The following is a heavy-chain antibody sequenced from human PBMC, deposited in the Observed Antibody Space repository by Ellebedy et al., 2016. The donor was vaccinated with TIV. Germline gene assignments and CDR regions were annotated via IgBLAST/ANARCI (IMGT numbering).Heavy chain of an antibody. CDR3: VRDLRGNSYVLDF. CDR2: ISTSSSTI. Sequence: GGSLRLSXAASGFTFSVHSMNWVRQAPGKGLEWLSYISTSSSTIYYTDSVKGRFTISRDNAKSSLYLQMNSLRAEDTAVYYCVRDLRGNSYVLDFWGQGTLVTVSS. J-gene: IGHJ4*02. D-gene: IGHD3-10*02. V-gene: IGHV3-48*04. CDR1: GFTFSVHS.